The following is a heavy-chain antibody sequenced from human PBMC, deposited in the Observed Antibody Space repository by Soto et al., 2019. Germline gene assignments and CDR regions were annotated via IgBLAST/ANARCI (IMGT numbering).Heavy chain of an antibody. D-gene: IGHD3-22*01. J-gene: IGHJ4*02. CDR1: GFTFSSYA. Sequence: LRLSCAASGFTFSSYAMSWVRQAPGKGLEWVSAISDSGAGTYYADSVRGRFTISRDNSKNTLCLQMNSLRVEDTAVYYCANTPDRSGYRLTLDYWGQGTLVTVSS. CDR3: ANTPDRSGYRLTLDY. CDR2: ISDSGAGT. V-gene: IGHV3-23*01.